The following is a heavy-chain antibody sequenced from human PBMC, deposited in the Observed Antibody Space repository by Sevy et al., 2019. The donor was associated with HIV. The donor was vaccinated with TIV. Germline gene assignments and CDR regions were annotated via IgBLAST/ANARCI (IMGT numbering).Heavy chain of an antibody. V-gene: IGHV3-30*04. CDR2: ISYDGSNK. CDR1: GFTFSSYA. D-gene: IGHD3-10*01. CDR3: ARDALHYYGSEAGSGMDV. Sequence: GGSLRLSCAASGFTFSSYAMHWVRQAPGKGLEWVAVISYDGSNKYYADSVKGRFTISRDNSKNTLYLQMNSLRAEDTAVYSCARDALHYYGSEAGSGMDVWGQGSTVTVSS. J-gene: IGHJ6*02.